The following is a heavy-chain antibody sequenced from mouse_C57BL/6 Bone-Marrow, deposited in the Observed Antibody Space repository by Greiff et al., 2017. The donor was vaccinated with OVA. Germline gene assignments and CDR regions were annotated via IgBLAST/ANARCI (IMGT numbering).Heavy chain of an antibody. V-gene: IGHV1-39*01. CDR2: INPNYGTT. J-gene: IGHJ2*01. D-gene: IGHD3-2*02. Sequence: EVHLVESGPELVKPGASVKISCKASGYSFTDYNMNWVKQSNGKSLEWIGVINPNYGTTSYNQKFKGKATLTVDQSSSTAYMQLNSLTSEDSAVYYCATTAQATNFDYWGQGTTLTVSS. CDR1: GYSFTDYN. CDR3: ATTAQATNFDY.